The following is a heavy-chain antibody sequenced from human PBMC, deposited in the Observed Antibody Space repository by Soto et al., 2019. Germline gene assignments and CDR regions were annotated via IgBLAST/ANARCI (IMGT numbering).Heavy chain of an antibody. V-gene: IGHV1-2*04. CDR2: INPNSGGT. J-gene: IGHJ6*02. Sequence: QVQLVQSGAEVKKPGASVKVSCKASGYTFTGYYMHWVRQAPGQGLEWMGWINPNSGGTNYAQKFQGWVTMTRDTAISTAYMELSRLRSDDTAVDYCARGIAAAAARGMDVWGQGTTVTVSS. CDR3: ARGIAAAAARGMDV. D-gene: IGHD6-13*01. CDR1: GYTFTGYY.